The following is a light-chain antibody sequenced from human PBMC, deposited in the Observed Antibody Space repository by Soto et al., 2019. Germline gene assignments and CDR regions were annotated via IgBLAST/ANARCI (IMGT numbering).Light chain of an antibody. CDR1: QTISSW. CDR3: QQSYSSPPT. V-gene: IGKV1-39*01. CDR2: AAS. Sequence: DIQLTQSPSTLSVSVGDRCTITCLASQTISSWLAWYQQKPGKAPKLLIFAASSLQSGVPSRFSGSRSGPDFTLTISSLQPEDFATYYCQQSYSSPPTFGQGTKVDIK. J-gene: IGKJ1*01.